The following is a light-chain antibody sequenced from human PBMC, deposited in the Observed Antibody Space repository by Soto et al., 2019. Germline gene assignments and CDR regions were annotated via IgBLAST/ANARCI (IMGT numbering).Light chain of an antibody. CDR3: QQYGSSRT. J-gene: IGKJ1*01. CDR2: CAS. Sequence: DILMTQSPATLSLSRGXSATLSCLVSQRGSSRYLAWYQQKRGQAPRLVVYCASSRDTGITERFSGSGYGKDFNITISRLGPEDLAVYDCQQYGSSRTVGQGTKVDI. V-gene: IGKV3-20*01. CDR1: QRGSSRY.